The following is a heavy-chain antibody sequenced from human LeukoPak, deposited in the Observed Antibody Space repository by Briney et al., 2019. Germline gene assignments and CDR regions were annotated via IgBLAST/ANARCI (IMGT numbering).Heavy chain of an antibody. Sequence: GGSLSLSCTVSGFTVSSNSMSWVRQAPGKGLEWVANIKQDGSEKDYVDSVKGRFTISRDNDKDSQYLQMNSLIAEDTAVYYCARDRPTIDAFDIWGQGTMVTVSS. CDR1: GFTVSSNS. V-gene: IGHV3-7*01. CDR3: ARDRPTIDAFDI. D-gene: IGHD3-9*01. CDR2: IKQDGSEK. J-gene: IGHJ3*02.